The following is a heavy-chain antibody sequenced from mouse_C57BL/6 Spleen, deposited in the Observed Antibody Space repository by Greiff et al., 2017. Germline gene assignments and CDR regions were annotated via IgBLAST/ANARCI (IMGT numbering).Heavy chain of an antibody. Sequence: QVQLQQSGAELVKPGASVKISCKASGYAFSSYWMNWVKQRPGKGLEWIGQIYPGDGDTNYNGKFKGKATLTADKSSSTAYMQLSILTSEDSAVYFCAKGTTVAPDYFDYWGQGTTLTVSS. CDR1: GYAFSSYW. D-gene: IGHD1-1*01. CDR3: AKGTTVAPDYFDY. V-gene: IGHV1-80*01. J-gene: IGHJ2*01. CDR2: IYPGDGDT.